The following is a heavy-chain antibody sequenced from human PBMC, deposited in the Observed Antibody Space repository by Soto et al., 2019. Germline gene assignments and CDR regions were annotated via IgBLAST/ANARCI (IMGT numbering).Heavy chain of an antibody. CDR3: AKANSGYDKGYYYYYYYMDV. D-gene: IGHD5-12*01. Sequence: GGSLRLSCAASGFTFSSYAMSWVRQAPGKGLEWVSAISGSGGSTYYADSVKGRFTISRDNSKNTLYLQMNSLRAEDTAVYYCAKANSGYDKGYYYYYYYMDVWGEGTTVTVSS. V-gene: IGHV3-23*01. J-gene: IGHJ6*03. CDR2: ISGSGGST. CDR1: GFTFSSYA.